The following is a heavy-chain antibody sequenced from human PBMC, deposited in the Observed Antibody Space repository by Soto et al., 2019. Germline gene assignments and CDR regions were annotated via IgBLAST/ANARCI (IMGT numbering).Heavy chain of an antibody. Sequence: PSETLSLTCAVSGGSISSSNWWNWVRQPPGKGLEWIGEIYHSGLTNYNPSLRSRVTISVDKSKNQFSLKLTSVTAADTAVYFCARVAPEEGNYYYSLDVWGQGTTVTVSS. CDR2: IYHSGLT. V-gene: IGHV4-4*02. J-gene: IGHJ6*02. D-gene: IGHD6-13*01. CDR3: ARVAPEEGNYYYSLDV. CDR1: GGSISSSNW.